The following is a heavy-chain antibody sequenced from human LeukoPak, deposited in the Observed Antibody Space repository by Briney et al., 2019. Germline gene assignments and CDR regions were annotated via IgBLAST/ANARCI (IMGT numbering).Heavy chain of an antibody. Sequence: GGSLRLSCVASGFTFSSYSMHWVRQAPGKGLEWVAVMSYGGANEYYADSVKGRFTISRDDSKNTLYLQMNSLRTEDTAIYYCTRDFRIVVTDYWGQGTLVTVSS. CDR3: TRDFRIVVTDY. CDR1: GFTFSSYS. D-gene: IGHD1-26*01. CDR2: MSYGGANE. J-gene: IGHJ4*02. V-gene: IGHV3-30-3*01.